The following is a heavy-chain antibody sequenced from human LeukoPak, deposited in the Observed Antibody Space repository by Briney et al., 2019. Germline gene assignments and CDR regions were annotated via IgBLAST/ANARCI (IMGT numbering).Heavy chain of an antibody. J-gene: IGHJ1*01. CDR1: GYTFTSYG. CDR2: ISAYNGNT. CDR3: ARGPTYGSGTSYGEYFHH. Sequence: GASVKVSCKASGYTFTSYGISWVRQAPGQGLEWMGWISAYNGNTNYAQKLQGRVTMTTDTSTSTAYMELRSLRSDDTAVYYCARGPTYGSGTSYGEYFHHWGQGTLATVSS. V-gene: IGHV1-18*01. D-gene: IGHD3-10*01.